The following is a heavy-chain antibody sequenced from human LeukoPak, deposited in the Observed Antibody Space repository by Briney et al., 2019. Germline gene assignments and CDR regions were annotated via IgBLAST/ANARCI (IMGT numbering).Heavy chain of an antibody. J-gene: IGHJ5*02. Sequence: PSETLSLTCSVSGGSISSSSYYWGWSRQPPEKGLEWIGSIYYSGSTYYNPSLKSRVTISVDTSKNQFSLKLSSVTAADTAVYYGARARGATGGWFDPWGQGTLVTVSS. D-gene: IGHD1-14*01. CDR1: GGSISSSSYY. CDR2: IYYSGST. CDR3: ARARGATGGWFDP. V-gene: IGHV4-39*01.